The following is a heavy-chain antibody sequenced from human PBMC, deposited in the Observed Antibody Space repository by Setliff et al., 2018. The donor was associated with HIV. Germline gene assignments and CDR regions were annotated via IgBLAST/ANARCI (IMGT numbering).Heavy chain of an antibody. CDR2: IYTSGST. CDR1: GGSISSYY. CDR3: ARPRITMIMMLNYFDY. V-gene: IGHV4-4*09. J-gene: IGHJ4*02. D-gene: IGHD3-22*01. Sequence: SETLSLTCTVSGGSISSYYWSWIRQPPGKGLEWIGYIYTSGSTNYNPSLKSRVTMSADTSKNQFFLRLESVTAADTAVYYCARPRITMIMMLNYFDYWGQGTLVTVSS.